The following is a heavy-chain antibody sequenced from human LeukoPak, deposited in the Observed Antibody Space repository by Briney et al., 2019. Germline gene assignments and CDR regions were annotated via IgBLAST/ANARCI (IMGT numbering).Heavy chain of an antibody. CDR2: ISAYNGNT. V-gene: IGHV1-18*01. Sequence: ASVKVSCKASGYTFTSYGISWVRQAPGQGLEWMGWISAYNGNTNYAQKLQGRVTMTTDTSTSTAYMELRSLRSDDTAVYYCARDLSWSGYSDYYYYYMDVWGKGTTVTVSS. J-gene: IGHJ6*03. CDR3: ARDLSWSGYSDYYYYYMDV. D-gene: IGHD3-3*01. CDR1: GYTFTSYG.